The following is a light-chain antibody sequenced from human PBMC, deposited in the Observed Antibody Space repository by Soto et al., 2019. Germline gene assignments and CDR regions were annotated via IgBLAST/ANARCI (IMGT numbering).Light chain of an antibody. J-gene: IGKJ3*01. CDR2: AAS. Sequence: DIPLTQSPSFLSASVGDRVTITCRASQGISSYLAWYQQKPGKAPKLLIFAASTLQNGVPSRFSGSGSGTEFTLTISSLQPEDFSTSYCLHLKSDSPDTFGPGTKVDIK. CDR1: QGISSY. CDR3: LHLKSDSPDT. V-gene: IGKV1-9*01.